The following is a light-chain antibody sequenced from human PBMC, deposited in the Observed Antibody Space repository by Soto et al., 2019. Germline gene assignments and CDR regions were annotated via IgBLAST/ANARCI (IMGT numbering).Light chain of an antibody. CDR1: SSDVGGYDY. J-gene: IGLJ1*01. CDR3: SSYSISNDYL. CDR2: EVS. Sequence: QTLLTQPASLSGPPGQSITISCTGTSSDVGGYDYVSWYQLHPGKAPKLMVFEVSNRPSGVSYRFSGSKSGNTASLTISGLQAEDEADYFCSSYSISNDYLFETGTKVTVL. V-gene: IGLV2-14*01.